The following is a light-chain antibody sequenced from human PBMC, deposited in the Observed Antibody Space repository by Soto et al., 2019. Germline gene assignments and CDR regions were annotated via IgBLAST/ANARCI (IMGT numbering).Light chain of an antibody. CDR2: EVT. J-gene: IGLJ2*01. CDR3: SSYARRNNLL. Sequence: QSVLAQPSSVSGSPGQSITISCTGTSTDVGGYNYVSWYQHHSGKAPKLLIYEVTNRPSGISDRFSGSKSVNTASLTVSGLQAEDEGDYFCSSYARRNNLLFGGGTKLTVL. V-gene: IGLV2-8*01. CDR1: STDVGGYNY.